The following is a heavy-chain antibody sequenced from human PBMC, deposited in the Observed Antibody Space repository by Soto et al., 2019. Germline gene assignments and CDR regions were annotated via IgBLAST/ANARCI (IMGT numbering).Heavy chain of an antibody. Sequence: QLQVQESGPGLVKPSETLSLTCNVSGGSISNYYWTWIRQSPEKGLEWIGYMYYNGNINYNPSVKSRVTISIDTAKNQFSLTLKSVSAADTAVYYCASGGNWFDPWGQGVLVTVSS. J-gene: IGHJ5*02. CDR1: GGSISNYY. CDR2: MYYNGNI. D-gene: IGHD3-16*01. CDR3: ASGGNWFDP. V-gene: IGHV4-59*01.